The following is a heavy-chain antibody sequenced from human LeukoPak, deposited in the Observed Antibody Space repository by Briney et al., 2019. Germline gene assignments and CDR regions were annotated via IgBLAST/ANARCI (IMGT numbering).Heavy chain of an antibody. V-gene: IGHV4-38-2*02. CDR2: IYHSGST. CDR1: GYSISSGYY. CDR3: ARDGTKYYDFWSGYSIHYYYYYMDV. J-gene: IGHJ6*03. D-gene: IGHD3-3*01. Sequence: PSETLSLTCTVSGYSISSGYYWGWIRQPPGKGLGWIGSIYHSGSTYYNPSLKSRVTISVDTSKNQFSLKLSSVTAADTAVYYCARDGTKYYDFWSGYSIHYYYYYMDVWGKGTTVTVSS.